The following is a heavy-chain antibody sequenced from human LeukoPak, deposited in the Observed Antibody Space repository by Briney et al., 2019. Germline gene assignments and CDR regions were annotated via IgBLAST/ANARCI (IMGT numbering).Heavy chain of an antibody. CDR2: IIPIFGTA. Sequence: ASXKVSCKASGGTFSSYAISWVRQAPGQGLEWMGRIIPIFGTANYAQKFQGRVTITTDESTSTAYMELSSLRSEDTAVYYCARVGGQDSSGYYYWGQGTLVTVSS. D-gene: IGHD3-22*01. V-gene: IGHV1-69*05. J-gene: IGHJ4*02. CDR1: GGTFSSYA. CDR3: ARVGGQDSSGYYY.